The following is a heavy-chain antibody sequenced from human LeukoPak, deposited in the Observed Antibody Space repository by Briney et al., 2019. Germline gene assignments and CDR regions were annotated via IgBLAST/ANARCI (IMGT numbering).Heavy chain of an antibody. CDR2: IYSGGST. CDR3: ARTTWYDY. CDR1: GGSISSYY. Sequence: ETLSLTCTVSGGSISSYYMSWVRQAPGKGLEWVSVIYSGGSTYYADSVKGRFTISRDNSKNTLYLQMNSLRAEDTAVYYCARTTWYDYWGQGTLVTVSS. V-gene: IGHV3-66*01. J-gene: IGHJ4*02. D-gene: IGHD4-11*01.